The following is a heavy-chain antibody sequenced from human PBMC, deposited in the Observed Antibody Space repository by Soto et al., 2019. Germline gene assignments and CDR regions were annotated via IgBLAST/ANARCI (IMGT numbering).Heavy chain of an antibody. V-gene: IGHV3-48*01. CDR1: GFTFSSYS. J-gene: IGHJ2*01. D-gene: IGHD2-2*01. CDR2: IRTNSSGI. Sequence: EVQLVESGGGLVQPGGSLRLSCADSGFTFSSYSMNWVRQAPGKGLEWVSYIRTNSSGIFYADSVEGRFTISRDNARNSLDLKMNGLKAEDTDAYYCARTGVPNYCSGTSCYAPNSDFDLWGRGTLVTVSS. CDR3: ARTGVPNYCSGTSCYAPNSDFDL.